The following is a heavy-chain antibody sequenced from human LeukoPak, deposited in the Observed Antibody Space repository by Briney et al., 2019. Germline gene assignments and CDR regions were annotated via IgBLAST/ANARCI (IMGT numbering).Heavy chain of an antibody. D-gene: IGHD2-15*01. V-gene: IGHV4-4*09. J-gene: IGHJ6*03. CDR2: IYTSGST. CDR3: ARLGPGSRNYYYYMDV. Sequence: PSETLSLTCTVSGDSISTYYWNWIRQPPGKGLEWIGYIYTSGSTNYNPSLKSRVTISVDTSKNQFSLKLSSVTAADTAVYYCARLGPGSRNYYYYMDVWGKGTTVTVSS. CDR1: GDSISTYY.